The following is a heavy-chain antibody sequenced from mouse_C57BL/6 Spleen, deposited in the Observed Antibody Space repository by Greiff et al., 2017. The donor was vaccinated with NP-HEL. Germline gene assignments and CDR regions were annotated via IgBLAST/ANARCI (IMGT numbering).Heavy chain of an antibody. Sequence: QVQLQQPGAELVMPGASVKLSCKATGYTFTSYWMHWVKQRPGQGLEWIGEIDPSDSYTNYNQKFKGKSTLTVDKSSSTAYMQLSSLTSEDSAVYYCARKTLYGSSSGYFDVWGTGTTVTVSS. CDR2: IDPSDSYT. J-gene: IGHJ1*03. V-gene: IGHV1-69*01. CDR3: ARKTLYGSSSGYFDV. D-gene: IGHD1-1*01. CDR1: GYTFTSYW.